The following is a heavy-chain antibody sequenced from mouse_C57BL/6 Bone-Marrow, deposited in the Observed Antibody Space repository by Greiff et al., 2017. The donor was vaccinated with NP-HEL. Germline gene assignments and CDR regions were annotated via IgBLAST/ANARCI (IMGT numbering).Heavy chain of an antibody. CDR1: GYTFTSYW. J-gene: IGHJ2*01. Sequence: QVQLQQPGAELVRPGTSVKLSCKASGYTFTSYWMHWVKQRPGQGLEWIGVIDPSDSYTNYTQKFKGKATLTVDTSSSTDYMQLSSLTSEDSAVYYCARRVDYSKDYWGQGTTLTVSS. CDR3: ARRVDYSKDY. V-gene: IGHV1-59*01. D-gene: IGHD2-5*01. CDR2: IDPSDSYT.